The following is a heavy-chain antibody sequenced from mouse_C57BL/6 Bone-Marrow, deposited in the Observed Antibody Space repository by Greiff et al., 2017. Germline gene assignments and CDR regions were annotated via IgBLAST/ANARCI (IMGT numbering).Heavy chain of an antibody. J-gene: IGHJ4*01. V-gene: IGHV1-64*01. CDR3: AREGLYYAMDY. CDR2: IHPNSGST. D-gene: IGHD3-3*01. CDR1: GYTFTSYW. Sequence: VQLQQPGAELVEPGASVKLSCKASGYTFTSYWMHWVKQRPGQGLEWIGMIHPNSGSTNYNEKFKSKATLTVDKSSSTAYMQLSSLTSEDSAVYYCAREGLYYAMDYWGQGTSVTVSS.